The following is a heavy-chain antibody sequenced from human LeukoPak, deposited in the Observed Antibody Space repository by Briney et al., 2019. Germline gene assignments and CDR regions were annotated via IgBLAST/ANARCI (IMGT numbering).Heavy chain of an antibody. CDR1: GGSISSDSYF. D-gene: IGHD1-14*01. J-gene: IGHJ4*02. Sequence: SKTLSLTCTVSGGSISSDSYFWGWIRQPPGKGLEWIGTISYSGTTYYNPSLKSRVTLSVDTSKNQFSLKLSSVTATGTAVYYCATRPEFDYWGQGALVTVSS. CDR3: ATRPEFDY. V-gene: IGHV4-39*01. CDR2: ISYSGTT.